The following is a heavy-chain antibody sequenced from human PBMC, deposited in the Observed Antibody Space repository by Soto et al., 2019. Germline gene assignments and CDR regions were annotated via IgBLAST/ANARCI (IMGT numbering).Heavy chain of an antibody. CDR1: GDSVSSGSYY. CDR2: IYYSGFT. J-gene: IGHJ5*02. V-gene: IGHV4-61*01. D-gene: IGHD2-15*01. CDR3: ARESCSGGTCYWGVSVWFDP. Sequence: PSETLSLTCAVSGDSVSSGSYYWSWIRQPPGKGLEWIGYIYYSGFTNYNPSLKSRVTISVDTSKNQFSLKLSSVAAADTAVYYCARESCSGGTCYWGVSVWFDPWGQGTLVTVSS.